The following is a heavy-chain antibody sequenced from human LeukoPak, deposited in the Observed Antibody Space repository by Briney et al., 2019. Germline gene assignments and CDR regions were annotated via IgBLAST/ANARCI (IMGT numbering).Heavy chain of an antibody. J-gene: IGHJ5*02. CDR2: IYYSGST. CDR1: GGSISSSSYY. Sequence: SETLSLTCTVSGGSISSSSYYWGWIRQPPGKGLEWIGSIYYSGSTYYNPSLKSRVTISVDTSKNQFSLKLSSVTAADTAVYYCARRYFDWLSSNWFDPWGQGTLVTVSS. D-gene: IGHD3-9*01. CDR3: ARRYFDWLSSNWFDP. V-gene: IGHV4-39*07.